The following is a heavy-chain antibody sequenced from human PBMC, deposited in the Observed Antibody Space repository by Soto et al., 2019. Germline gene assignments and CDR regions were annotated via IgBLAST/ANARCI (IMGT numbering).Heavy chain of an antibody. CDR2: IYPGDSDT. V-gene: IGHV5-51*01. CDR3: ARQLKGYDFWSGYYTGYYYYGMDV. Sequence: GESLKISCKGSGYSFTSYWIGWVRQMPGKGLEWMGIIYPGDSDTRYSPSFQGQVTISADKSISTAYLQWSSLKASDTAMYYCARQLKGYDFWSGYYTGYYYYGMDVWGQGTTVTVSS. J-gene: IGHJ6*02. CDR1: GYSFTSYW. D-gene: IGHD3-3*01.